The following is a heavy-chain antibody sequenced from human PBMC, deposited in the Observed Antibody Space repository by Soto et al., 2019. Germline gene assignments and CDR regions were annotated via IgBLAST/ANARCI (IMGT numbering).Heavy chain of an antibody. D-gene: IGHD5-12*01. V-gene: IGHV1-69*02. CDR3: ARGAVATTIDS. J-gene: IGHJ4*02. Sequence: QVQLVQSGAEVKKPGSSVKVSCKASGGTFSSYTISWVRQAPGQGLEWMGRIIPILGIANYAQKFQGRVTITADKSTSAAYMELSSLRSENTAVYYCARGAVATTIDSWGQGTLVTVSS. CDR2: IIPILGIA. CDR1: GGTFSSYT.